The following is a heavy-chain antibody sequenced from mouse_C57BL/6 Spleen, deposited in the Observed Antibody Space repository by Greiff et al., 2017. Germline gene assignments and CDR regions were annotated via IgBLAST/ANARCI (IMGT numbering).Heavy chain of an antibody. J-gene: IGHJ2*01. D-gene: IGHD1-1*01. V-gene: IGHV1-53*01. Sequence: VQLQQPGTELVKPGASVKLSCKASGYTFTSYWMHWVKQRPGQGLEWIGNINPSNGGTNYNEKFKSKATLTVDKSSSTAYMQRSSLTSEDSAVYYCARSDLTVVALRNYWGQGTTLTVSS. CDR2: INPSNGGT. CDR1: GYTFTSYW. CDR3: ARSDLTVVALRNY.